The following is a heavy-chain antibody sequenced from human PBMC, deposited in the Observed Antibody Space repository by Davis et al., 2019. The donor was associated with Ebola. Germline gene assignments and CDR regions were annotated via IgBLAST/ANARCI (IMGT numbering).Heavy chain of an antibody. CDR2: IYYSRST. V-gene: IGHV4-39*01. D-gene: IGHD3-3*01. CDR1: GGSISSSSYY. CDR3: ARHKFFWSGYYVG. J-gene: IGHJ3*01. Sequence: SETLSLTCTVSGGSISSSSYYWGWIRQPPGKGLEWIGSIYYSRSTYYNPSLKSRVTISVDTSKNQFSLKLSSVTAADTAVYYCARHKFFWSGYYVGWGQGTMVTVSS.